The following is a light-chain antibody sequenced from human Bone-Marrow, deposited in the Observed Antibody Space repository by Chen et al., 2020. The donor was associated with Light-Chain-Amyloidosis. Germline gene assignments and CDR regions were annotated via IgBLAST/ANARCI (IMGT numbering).Light chain of an antibody. CDR2: QDY. CDR1: KLGDKY. CDR3: AAWDDSLSGPNWV. Sequence: SYELTQPPSVSVSPGQTASITCSGDKLGDKYACWYQQKPGQSPVLVIYQDYKRPSGIPDRFSGSKSGTSASLAISGLRSEDEADYYCAAWDDSLSGPNWVFGGGTKLTVL. J-gene: IGLJ3*02. V-gene: IGLV3-1*01.